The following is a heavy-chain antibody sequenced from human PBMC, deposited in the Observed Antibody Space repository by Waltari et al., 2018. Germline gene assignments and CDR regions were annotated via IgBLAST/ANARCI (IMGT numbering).Heavy chain of an antibody. J-gene: IGHJ3*02. D-gene: IGHD3-3*01. CDR2: IYQSGST. V-gene: IGHV4-38-2*02. CDR3: ARGSIFEAFDI. CDR1: ENSIRSGYV. Sequence: QVQLQESGPGLLKTSETLSLTCTLSENSIRSGYVWGWIRQPPGKGLEWVGSIYQSGSTYYSPPLKSRVTTSVDRSKNQFSLKLTSVTAADTAVYYCARGSIFEAFDIWGQGKMVTVSS.